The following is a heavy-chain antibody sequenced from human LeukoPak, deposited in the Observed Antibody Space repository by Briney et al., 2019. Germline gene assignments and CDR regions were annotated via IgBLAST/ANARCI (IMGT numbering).Heavy chain of an antibody. CDR2: INPNSGGT. J-gene: IGHJ3*02. CDR1: GYTFTGYY. Sequence: ASVKVSCKASGYTFTGYYTHWVRQAPGQGLEWMGWINPNSGGTNYAQKFQGRVTMTRDTSINTAYMELSSLRSGDMAVYYCASQPYCSGDSCYLSESAFDTWGQGTMVTVSS. V-gene: IGHV1-2*02. CDR3: ASQPYCSGDSCYLSESAFDT. D-gene: IGHD2-15*01.